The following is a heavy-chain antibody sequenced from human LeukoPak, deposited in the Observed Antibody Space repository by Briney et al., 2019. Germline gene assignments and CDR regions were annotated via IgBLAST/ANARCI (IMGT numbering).Heavy chain of an antibody. Sequence: ASVKVSCKASGGTFTSYAISWVRQAPGQGLEWRGGIIPIFGTANYAQKFQGRGTITADESTSTAYMELSSLRSEDTAVYYCARSTTVTGTVFAPWGQGTLVTVSS. D-gene: IGHD4-11*01. V-gene: IGHV1-69*13. CDR2: IIPIFGTA. J-gene: IGHJ5*02. CDR1: GGTFTSYA. CDR3: ARSTTVTGTVFAP.